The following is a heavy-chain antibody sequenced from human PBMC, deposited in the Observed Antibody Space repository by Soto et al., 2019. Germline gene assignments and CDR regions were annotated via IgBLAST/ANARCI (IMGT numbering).Heavy chain of an antibody. CDR3: GSRSRSHYYYYYGMDV. J-gene: IGHJ6*02. D-gene: IGHD6-13*01. CDR1: GFTFSSYA. CDR2: ISGSGGST. Sequence: GGSLRLSCAASGFTFSSYAMSWVRQAPGKGLEWVSAISGSGGSTYYADSVKGRFTISRDNSKNTLYLQMNSLRAEDTAVYYCGSRSRSHYYYYYGMDVWGQGTTVTVSS. V-gene: IGHV3-23*01.